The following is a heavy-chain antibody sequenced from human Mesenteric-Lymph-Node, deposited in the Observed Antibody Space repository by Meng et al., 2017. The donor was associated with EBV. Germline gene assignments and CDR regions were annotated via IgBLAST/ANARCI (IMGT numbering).Heavy chain of an antibody. CDR3: ARGIADSWFDP. V-gene: IGHV4-30-4*01. CDR1: GGSISTCGFY. Sequence: QVQLQESGPGLATPSQTLSLTCAFSGGSISTCGFYWTWIRQPPGKGLVWIAYIYYTGTTYYNPSLKSRVTISVDTSKNQFSLKLNSVTAADTAVYYCARGIADSWFDPWGQGALVTVSS. J-gene: IGHJ5*02. CDR2: IYYTGTT. D-gene: IGHD2-15*01.